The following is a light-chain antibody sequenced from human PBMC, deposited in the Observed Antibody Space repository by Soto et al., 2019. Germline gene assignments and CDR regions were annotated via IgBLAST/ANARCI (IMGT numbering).Light chain of an antibody. V-gene: IGLV2-14*01. Sequence: QSLVTLPASVSGSPGQSITISCTGTRSDVGGYNFVSWYQQHPGKAPKLMISEVSNRPSGVSNRFSGSKSGNTASLTISGLQAEDEADYYCRSYTSTSTRVFGTGTKVTVL. CDR3: RSYTSTSTRV. J-gene: IGLJ1*01. CDR2: EVS. CDR1: RSDVGGYNF.